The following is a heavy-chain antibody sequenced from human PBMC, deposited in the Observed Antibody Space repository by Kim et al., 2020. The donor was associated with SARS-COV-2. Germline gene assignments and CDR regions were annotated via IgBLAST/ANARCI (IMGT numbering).Heavy chain of an antibody. V-gene: IGHV1-18*01. CDR3: ARVWSDRYYDFWSGYHKANWFDP. CDR1: GYTFTSYG. CDR2: ISAYNGNT. D-gene: IGHD3-3*01. Sequence: ASVKVSCKASGYTFTSYGISWVRQAPGQGLEWMGWISAYNGNTNYAQKLQGRVTMTTDTSTSTAYMELRSLRSDDTAVYYCARVWSDRYYDFWSGYHKANWFDPWGQGTLVTVSS. J-gene: IGHJ5*02.